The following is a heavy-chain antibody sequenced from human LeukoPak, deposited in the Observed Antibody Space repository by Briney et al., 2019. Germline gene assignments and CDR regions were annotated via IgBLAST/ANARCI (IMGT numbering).Heavy chain of an antibody. V-gene: IGHV1-69*05. CDR3: ARDYGGNSESAFDI. CDR1: GGTFSSYA. CDR2: IIPIFGTA. D-gene: IGHD4-23*01. Sequence: ASVKVSCKASGGTFSSYAISWVRQAPGQGLEWMGGIIPIFGTANYAQKFQGRVTITTDESTSTAYMELSSLRSEDTAVYYCARDYGGNSESAFDIWGQGTMVTVSS. J-gene: IGHJ3*02.